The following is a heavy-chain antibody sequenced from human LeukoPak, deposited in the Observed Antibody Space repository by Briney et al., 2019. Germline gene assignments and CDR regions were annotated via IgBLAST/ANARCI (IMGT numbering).Heavy chain of an antibody. Sequence: PGGPLRLSCAVSGFTFDDYGMSWVRQAPGNGLEWVSGINWNGGSTGYADSVKGRFTISRGNAKNSLYLQMNSLRAEDTALYYCARERGDNYYDSSGYSPEAFDIWGQGTMVTVSS. CDR2: INWNGGST. CDR3: ARERGDNYYDSSGYSPEAFDI. CDR1: GFTFDDYG. V-gene: IGHV3-20*04. J-gene: IGHJ3*02. D-gene: IGHD3-22*01.